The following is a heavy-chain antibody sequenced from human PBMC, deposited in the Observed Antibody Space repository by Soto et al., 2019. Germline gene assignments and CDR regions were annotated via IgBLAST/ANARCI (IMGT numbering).Heavy chain of an antibody. CDR1: GFTFSNYA. CDR3: AKEDIGGKCISPDCYGSDWFDP. CDR2: ISGSGAKT. V-gene: IGHV3-23*01. Sequence: QLLESGGDLVQPGGSLSLSCAASGFTFSNYAMNWVRQAPGKGLEWVSSISGSGAKTYYADSVRGRFTISRDNSQKTLYLQLTSLRPEDTAIYYCAKEDIGGKCISPDCYGSDWFDPWGQGTLVTVSS. J-gene: IGHJ5*02. D-gene: IGHD2-2*01.